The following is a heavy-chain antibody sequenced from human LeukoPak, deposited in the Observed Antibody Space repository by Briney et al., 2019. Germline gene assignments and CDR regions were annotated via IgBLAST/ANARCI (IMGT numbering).Heavy chain of an antibody. D-gene: IGHD2-15*01. CDR2: INYSGST. J-gene: IGHJ4*02. V-gene: IGHV4-34*01. CDR1: DESFSGYY. Sequence: PSETLSLTCAVSDESFSGYYWNWIRQPPGRGLEWIGEINYSGSTQYHPSLKSRVSMSVDKSKKQVSLKLSSVTVADTAVYYRAREGRGGHNFDYWGQGTLAIVSS. CDR3: AREGRGGHNFDY.